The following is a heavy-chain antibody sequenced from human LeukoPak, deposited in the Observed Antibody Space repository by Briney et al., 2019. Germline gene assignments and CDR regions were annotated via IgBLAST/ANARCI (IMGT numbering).Heavy chain of an antibody. CDR2: ISSGGDSK. J-gene: IGHJ4*02. Sequence: GGSLRLSCAVSGFTFSGYGMHWVRQAPEKGLEWVAYISSGGDSKFYGDSVKGRFTISRDNAKNSLYLQMNGLRVEDTAIYYCAISVYLDLQAHDYWGQGTLVTVSS. V-gene: IGHV3-48*03. D-gene: IGHD4-11*01. CDR1: GFTFSGYG. CDR3: AISVYLDLQAHDY.